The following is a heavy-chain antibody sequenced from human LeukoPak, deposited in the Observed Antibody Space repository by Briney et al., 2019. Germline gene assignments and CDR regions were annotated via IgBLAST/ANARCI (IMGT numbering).Heavy chain of an antibody. J-gene: IGHJ4*02. CDR1: GFTFSSYA. Sequence: GGSLRLSCAASGFTFSSYAMSWVRQAPGKGLEWVANIKQDGSEKYYVDSVKGRFTISRDNAKNSLYLQMNSLRAEDTAVYYCARDITAKAFFDYWGQGTLVTVSS. D-gene: IGHD5-18*01. CDR2: IKQDGSEK. CDR3: ARDITAKAFFDY. V-gene: IGHV3-7*01.